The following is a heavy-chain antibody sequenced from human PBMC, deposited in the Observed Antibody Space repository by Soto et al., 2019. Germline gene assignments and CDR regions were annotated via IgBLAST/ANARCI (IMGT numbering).Heavy chain of an antibody. D-gene: IGHD2-2*01. CDR1: GFTFSNAW. CDR3: TSTLGYCSTSCP. CDR2: IKSNAYGATT. Sequence: EVQLVESGGGLVKPGESLRLSCAASGFTFSNAWMNWVRQGPGKGLEWVGRIKSNAYGATTDYAAPVKGRFTISRDDTRNTLYLQTNSLKTEDTAVYYCTSTLGYCSTSCPWGQGSVFTVSP. V-gene: IGHV3-15*01. J-gene: IGHJ5*02.